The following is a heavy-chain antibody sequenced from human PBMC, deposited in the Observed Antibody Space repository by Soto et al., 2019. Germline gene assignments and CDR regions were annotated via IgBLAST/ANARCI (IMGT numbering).Heavy chain of an antibody. V-gene: IGHV4-30-4*01. CDR1: GGSISSGDYY. J-gene: IGHJ4*02. Sequence: SETLSLTCTVSGGSISSGDYYWSWIRQPPGKGLEWIGYIYYSGSTYYNQSLKSRVTISVDTSKNQFSLKLSSVTAADTAVYYCAGYYDFWSGYFDYWGQGTLVTVSS. CDR3: AGYYDFWSGYFDY. CDR2: IYYSGST. D-gene: IGHD3-3*01.